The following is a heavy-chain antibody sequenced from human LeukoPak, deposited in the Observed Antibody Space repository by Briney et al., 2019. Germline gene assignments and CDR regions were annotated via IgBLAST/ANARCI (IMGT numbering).Heavy chain of an antibody. Sequence: GGSLRLSCAASGFTFSSYAMSWVRQAPGKGLEWVSAISGSGGSTYYADSVKGRFTISRDNSKNTLYLQMNSLRAEDTAVYYCATDRRGFRVNFDYWGQGTLVTVSS. J-gene: IGHJ4*02. V-gene: IGHV3-23*01. CDR2: ISGSGGST. CDR3: ATDRRGFRVNFDY. CDR1: GFTFSSYA.